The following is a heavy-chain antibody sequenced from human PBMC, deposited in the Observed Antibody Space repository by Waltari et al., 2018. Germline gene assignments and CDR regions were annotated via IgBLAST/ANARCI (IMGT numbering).Heavy chain of an antibody. Sequence: QVQLVQSGAEVKKPGASVKVSCKASGYTFTSYAMHWVRQAPGQRLEWMGWINAGNGNTKYSQKFQGRVTITRDTSASTAYMELSSLRSEDTAVYYGASVPERVWFGEQLPWGQGTLVTVSS. CDR2: INAGNGNT. D-gene: IGHD3-10*01. CDR3: ASVPERVWFGEQLP. CDR1: GYTFTSYA. J-gene: IGHJ5*02. V-gene: IGHV1-3*01.